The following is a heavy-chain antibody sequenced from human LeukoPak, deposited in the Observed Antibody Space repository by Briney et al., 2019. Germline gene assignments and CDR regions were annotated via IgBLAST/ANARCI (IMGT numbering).Heavy chain of an antibody. D-gene: IGHD1-7*01. CDR2: ISYDGSNK. CDR3: AKRALYNWNYEY. CDR1: GFTFSSYA. V-gene: IGHV3-30-3*01. Sequence: GGSLRLSCAASGFTFSSYAMHWVRQAPGKGLEWVAVISYDGSNKYYADSVKGRFTISRDNSKNTLYLQMNSLRAEDTAVYYCAKRALYNWNYEYWGQGTLVTVSS. J-gene: IGHJ4*02.